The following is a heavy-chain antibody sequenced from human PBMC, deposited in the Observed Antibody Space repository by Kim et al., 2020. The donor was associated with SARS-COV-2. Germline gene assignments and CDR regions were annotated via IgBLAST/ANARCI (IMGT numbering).Heavy chain of an antibody. CDR3: ARGADGYNRGSYYFDY. CDR1: GGSISSGGYY. J-gene: IGHJ4*02. Sequence: SETLSLTCTVSGGSISSGGYYWSWIRQHPGKGLEWIGYIYYSGSTYYNPSLKSRVTISVDTSENQFSLKLSSVTAADTAVYYCARGADGYNRGSYYFDYWGQGTLVTVSS. V-gene: IGHV4-31*03. D-gene: IGHD5-12*01. CDR2: IYYSGST.